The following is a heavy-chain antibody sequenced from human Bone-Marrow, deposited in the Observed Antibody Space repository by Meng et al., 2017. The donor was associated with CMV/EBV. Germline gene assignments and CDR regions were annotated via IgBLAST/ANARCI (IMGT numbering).Heavy chain of an antibody. CDR1: GGTFSSYA. V-gene: IGHV1-69*10. CDR2: IIPILGIA. Sequence: SVKVSCKASGGTFSSYAISWVRQAPGQGLEWMGGIIPILGIANYAQKFQGRVTITADKSTSTAYMELSSLRSEDTAVYYCASASYYYDSRGYSELDAFDIWGQGTMVTVSS. D-gene: IGHD3-22*01. CDR3: ASASYYYDSRGYSELDAFDI. J-gene: IGHJ3*02.